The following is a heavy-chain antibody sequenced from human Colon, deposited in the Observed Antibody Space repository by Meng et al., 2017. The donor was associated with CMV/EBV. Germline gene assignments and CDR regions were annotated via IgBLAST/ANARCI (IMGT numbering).Heavy chain of an antibody. Sequence: GESLKISCAASGFTFSSYAMHWVRQAPGKGLEWVAVISYDGSNKYYADSVKGRFTISRDNSKNTLYLQMNSLRAEDTAVYYCAKDRSFDSGYSSPYYGMDVWGQGTTVTVSS. CDR3: AKDRSFDSGYSSPYYGMDV. V-gene: IGHV3-30-3*01. CDR1: GFTFSSYA. CDR2: ISYDGSNK. D-gene: IGHD6-13*01. J-gene: IGHJ6*02.